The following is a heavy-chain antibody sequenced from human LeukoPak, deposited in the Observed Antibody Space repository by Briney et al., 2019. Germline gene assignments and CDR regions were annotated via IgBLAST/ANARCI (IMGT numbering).Heavy chain of an antibody. CDR3: ARHIAAAGTNWFDP. D-gene: IGHD6-13*01. CDR1: GFTFDDHG. V-gene: IGHV3-20*04. J-gene: IGHJ5*02. CDR2: INWNGASI. Sequence: GGSLRLSCAASGFTFDDHGMSWVRQAPGKGLGWVSHINWNGASIGYADSVKGRFTISRDNAKTSLYLQMNSLRAEDTALYYCARHIAAAGTNWFDPWGQETLVTLSS.